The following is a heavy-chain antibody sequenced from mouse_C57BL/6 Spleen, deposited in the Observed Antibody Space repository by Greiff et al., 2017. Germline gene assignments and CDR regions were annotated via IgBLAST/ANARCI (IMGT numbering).Heavy chain of an antibody. CDR3: ARDYGSSYGYAMDY. Sequence: QVTLKESGAELVRPGASVKLSCKASGYTFTDYYINWVKQRPGQGLEWIARIYPGSGNTYYNEKFKGKATLTAEKSSSTAYMQLSSLTSEDSAVYFCARDYGSSYGYAMDYWGQGTSVTVSS. CDR1: GYTFTDYY. V-gene: IGHV1-76*01. J-gene: IGHJ4*01. CDR2: IYPGSGNT. D-gene: IGHD1-1*01.